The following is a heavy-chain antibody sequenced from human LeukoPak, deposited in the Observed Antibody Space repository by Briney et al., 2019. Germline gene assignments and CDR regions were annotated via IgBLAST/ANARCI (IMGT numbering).Heavy chain of an antibody. CDR3: AGHVSAAAGGR. CDR2: IHYSGTT. V-gene: IGHV4-34*01. Sequence: SETLSLTCVVYGGSFSDYYWSWIRQPPGKGLEWMGYIHYSGTTNYNPSLKSRVTISVDTSKNQFSLKLNSMTAADTAVYYCAGHVSAAAGGRWGQGTLVTVSS. J-gene: IGHJ4*02. D-gene: IGHD6-13*01. CDR1: GGSFSDYY.